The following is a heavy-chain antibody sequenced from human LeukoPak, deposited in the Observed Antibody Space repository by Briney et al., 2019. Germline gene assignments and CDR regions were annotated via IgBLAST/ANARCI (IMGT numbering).Heavy chain of an antibody. V-gene: IGHV3-48*03. CDR1: GFTFSSYE. J-gene: IGHJ4*02. D-gene: IGHD5-24*01. Sequence: PGGSLRLSCAAFGFTFSSYEMNWVRQAPGKGLEWVSYISSSGDTIFHADSMKGRFTISRDNAKNSLYLQMNSLRAEDTAVYYCASRTRRDGYNYFDYWGQGTLVTVSS. CDR3: ASRTRRDGYNYFDY. CDR2: ISSSGDTI.